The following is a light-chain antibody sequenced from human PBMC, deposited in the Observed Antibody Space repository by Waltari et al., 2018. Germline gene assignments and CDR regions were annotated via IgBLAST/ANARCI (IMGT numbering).Light chain of an antibody. CDR1: QDISNW. CDR2: DAS. V-gene: IGKV1-5*01. J-gene: IGKJ1*01. Sequence: DIQMSQSPSTLSASLGDRVTITCRASQDISNWLAWYQQKPGKAPKGLIYDASTLQSGVPSGFSGGGSGTEFTLTISSLQSDDFATYYCLQYFSYPWTFGPGTKVEIK. CDR3: LQYFSYPWT.